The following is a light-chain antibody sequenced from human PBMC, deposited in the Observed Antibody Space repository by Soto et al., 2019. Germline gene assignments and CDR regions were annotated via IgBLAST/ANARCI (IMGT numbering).Light chain of an antibody. V-gene: IGKV3-20*01. Sequence: PGERATLSCRASQSLSSSYIAWYQQKPGQAPRLLIYGASSRATGIPDRFSGSGSGTDFTLTISRLEPEDFAVYYCQQYGSSPYTFGQGTKVDIK. CDR1: QSLSSSY. J-gene: IGKJ2*01. CDR2: GAS. CDR3: QQYGSSPYT.